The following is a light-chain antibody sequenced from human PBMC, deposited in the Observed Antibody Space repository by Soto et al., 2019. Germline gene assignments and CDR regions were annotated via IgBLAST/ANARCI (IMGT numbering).Light chain of an antibody. Sequence: QSALTQPSSVSGSPGQSITISCTGTSNDFGSYNLVSWYQQHPGKAPKLMIYEGSKRPSGVSNRFSGSKSGNTASLTISGLQAEDEADYYCCSYAGSSTFYVFGTGTKVTVL. V-gene: IGLV2-23*01. CDR2: EGS. J-gene: IGLJ1*01. CDR1: SNDFGSYNL. CDR3: CSYAGSSTFYV.